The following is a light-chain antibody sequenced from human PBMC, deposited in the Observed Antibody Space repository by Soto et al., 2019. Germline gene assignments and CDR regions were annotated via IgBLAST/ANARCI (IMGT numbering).Light chain of an antibody. CDR2: DVS. CDR1: SSDVGDNKY. CDR3: GSYRSSGTYV. J-gene: IGLJ1*01. Sequence: QSALAQPASVSGSPGQSITISCTGSSSDVGDNKYVTWYQQYPGKAPQVMMYDVSNRPSGVSDRCSGSKSGNTASLTISGLQAEDEADYYCGSYRSSGTYVFGTGTKVTVL. V-gene: IGLV2-14*01.